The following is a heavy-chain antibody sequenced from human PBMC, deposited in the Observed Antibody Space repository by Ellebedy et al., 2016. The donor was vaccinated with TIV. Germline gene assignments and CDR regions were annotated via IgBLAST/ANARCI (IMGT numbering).Heavy chain of an antibody. Sequence: ASVKVSCKASGFTFTSSAMQWVRQARGQRLEWIGWIVVGSGNTNYAQKFQERVTITRDMSTSTAYMELSSLRSEDTAMYYCVRDERETCRGDRCDYFDYWGQGTLVTVSS. CDR1: GFTFTSSA. CDR2: IVVGSGNT. CDR3: VRDERETCRGDRCDYFDY. J-gene: IGHJ4*02. D-gene: IGHD2-15*01. V-gene: IGHV1-58*02.